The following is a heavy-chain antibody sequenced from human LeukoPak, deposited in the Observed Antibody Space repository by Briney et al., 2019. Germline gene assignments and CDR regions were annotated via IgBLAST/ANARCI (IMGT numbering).Heavy chain of an antibody. J-gene: IGHJ4*02. CDR2: MNEYSTTI. Sequence: PGGSLRLSCAASGFPFNSFWMHWVRQAPGKGLVWVSDMNEYSTTIRYADSVKGRFTISRDNAKSILYLQMNNLRAEDTAMYFCARGGVNLVDHWGQGTLVTVSS. V-gene: IGHV3-74*01. CDR1: GFPFNSFW. CDR3: ARGGVNLVDH. D-gene: IGHD1-14*01.